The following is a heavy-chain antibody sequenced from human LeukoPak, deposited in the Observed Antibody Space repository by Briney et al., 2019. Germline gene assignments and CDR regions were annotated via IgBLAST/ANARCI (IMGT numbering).Heavy chain of an antibody. CDR1: GYTLTSYG. D-gene: IGHD6-19*01. CDR3: ARSSVAEGFDY. V-gene: IGHV1-18*01. Sequence: GPSVKVSCKASGYTLTSYGISWVRQAPGQGLEWMGWISAYNGNTNYAQKLQGRVTMTTDTSTSTAYMELRSLRSDDTAVYYCARSSVAEGFDYWGQGTLVTVSS. CDR2: ISAYNGNT. J-gene: IGHJ4*02.